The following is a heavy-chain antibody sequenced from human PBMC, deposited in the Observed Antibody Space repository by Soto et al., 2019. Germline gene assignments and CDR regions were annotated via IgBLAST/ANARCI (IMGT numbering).Heavy chain of an antibody. V-gene: IGHV3-53*01. Sequence: PGGSLRLSCAASGFTVSSNYMSWVRQAPGKGLEWVSVIYSGGSTYYADSVKGRFTISRDNSKNTLYLQMNSLRAEDTAVYYCARESVVAATYYYYYGMDVWGQGTTVTVSS. D-gene: IGHD2-15*01. CDR3: ARESVVAATYYYYYGMDV. CDR1: GFTVSSNY. CDR2: IYSGGST. J-gene: IGHJ6*02.